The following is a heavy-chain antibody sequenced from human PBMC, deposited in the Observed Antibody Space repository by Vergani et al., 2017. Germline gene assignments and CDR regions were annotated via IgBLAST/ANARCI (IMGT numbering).Heavy chain of an antibody. V-gene: IGHV3-66*02. CDR1: SFSVSSHY. J-gene: IGHJ6*03. Sequence: LVESGGGLVQPGGSLRLSCAASSFSVSSHYMTWVRQAPGKGLEWVSTINIGGRTSYADSVKGRLTLTRDDSKNTLHLQMNSLRPEDTAVYYCARVGPLELRSFWENYYYYYMDVWGKGTTVTVSS. CDR3: ARVGPLELRSFWENYYYYYMDV. D-gene: IGHD1-7*01. CDR2: INIGGRT.